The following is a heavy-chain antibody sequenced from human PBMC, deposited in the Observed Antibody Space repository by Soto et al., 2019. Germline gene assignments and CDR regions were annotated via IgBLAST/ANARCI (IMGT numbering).Heavy chain of an antibody. CDR1: GFTFDDYT. CDR2: ISWDGGST. Sequence: EVQLVESGGVVVQPGGSLRLSCAASGFTFDDYTMHWVRQAPGKGLEWVSLISWDGGSTYYADSVKGRFTISRDNSKNSLYQKIKILRTEDTAFYYWEKATKSIAARRGYFDYWGQGTLVTVSS. J-gene: IGHJ4*02. CDR3: EKATKSIAARRGYFDY. D-gene: IGHD6-6*01. V-gene: IGHV3-43*01.